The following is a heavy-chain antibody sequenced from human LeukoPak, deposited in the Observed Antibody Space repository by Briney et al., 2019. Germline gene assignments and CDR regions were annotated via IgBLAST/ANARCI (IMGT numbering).Heavy chain of an antibody. D-gene: IGHD3-22*01. CDR2: IYTSGST. CDR1: GGSISSYY. V-gene: IGHV4-4*07. J-gene: IGHJ4*02. Sequence: SETLSLTCTVSGGSISSYYWSWIRQPAGKGLEWIGRIYTSGSTNYNPSLKSRVTMSVDTSKNQFSLKLSSVTAADTAVYYCAREAPDYDSSGPYFDYWGQGTLVTVSS. CDR3: AREAPDYDSSGPYFDY.